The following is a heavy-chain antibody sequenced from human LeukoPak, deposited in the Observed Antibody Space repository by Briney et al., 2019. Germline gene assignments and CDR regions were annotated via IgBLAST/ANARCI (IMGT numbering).Heavy chain of an antibody. J-gene: IGHJ5*01. Sequence: PGGSLRLSCAASGVTFSSHSMHWVRQALGKGLVWVSGISNDGTSTTYADSVKGRFTISRDNAKNTLYLQMHSLRAEDTAVYSCARGWFGPDSCGQGTLVTVSS. D-gene: IGHD3-10*01. V-gene: IGHV3-74*01. CDR2: ISNDGTST. CDR3: ARGWFGPDS. CDR1: GVTFSSHS.